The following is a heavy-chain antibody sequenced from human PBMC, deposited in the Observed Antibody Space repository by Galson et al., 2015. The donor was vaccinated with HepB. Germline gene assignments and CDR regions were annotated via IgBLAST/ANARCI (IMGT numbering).Heavy chain of an antibody. CDR2: INPGDSDT. D-gene: IGHD3-3*01. CDR3: TKPTPTNDIWGGYYYGPTFDF. J-gene: IGHJ4*02. CDR1: GYSFTAYW. V-gene: IGHV5-51*01. Sequence: QSGAEVKKPGESLKISCQGFGYSFTAYWIGWVRQVPGEGLEWMGIINPGDSDTRYSPSFQGQVTMSVDKSTRTAYLHWSSLRASDTAMYYCTKPTPTNDIWGGYYYGPTFDFWGQGTLVTVSS.